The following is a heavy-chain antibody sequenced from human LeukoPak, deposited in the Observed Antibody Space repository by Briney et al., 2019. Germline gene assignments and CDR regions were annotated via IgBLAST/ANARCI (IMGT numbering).Heavy chain of an antibody. CDR1: GYTFTSYD. CDR2: MNPNSGNT. Sequence: GASVKVSCKASGYTFTSYDINWVRQATGQGLEWMGWMNPNSGNTGYAQKFQGGVTMTRKTSIRTAYMQLRSLRSEDTAVYYCARGSVRRLWFGELLKGGSRNWFDPWGQGTLVTASS. CDR3: ARGSVRRLWFGELLKGGSRNWFDP. V-gene: IGHV1-8*01. D-gene: IGHD3-10*01. J-gene: IGHJ5*02.